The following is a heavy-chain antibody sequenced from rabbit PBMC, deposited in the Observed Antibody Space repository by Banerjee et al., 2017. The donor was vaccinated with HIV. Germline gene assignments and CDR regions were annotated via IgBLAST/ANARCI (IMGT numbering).Heavy chain of an antibody. CDR1: GIDFSSYYY. D-gene: IGHD7-1*01. V-gene: IGHV1S40*01. J-gene: IGHJ4*01. CDR2: INTSSGNT. Sequence: QQLEESGGGLVKPGGTLTLTCKASGIDFSSYYYMCWVRQAPGKGLEWIACINTSSGNTVYASWAKGRFTISKASSTTVTLQMTSLTAADTATYFCARDLAAVTGWNFNLWGPGTLVTV. CDR3: ARDLAAVTGWNFNL.